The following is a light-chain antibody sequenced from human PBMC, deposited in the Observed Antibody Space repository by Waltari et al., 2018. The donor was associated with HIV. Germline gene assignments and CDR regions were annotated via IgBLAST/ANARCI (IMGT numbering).Light chain of an antibody. Sequence: QSALTQPPSASGSPGQSVTISCTGTSSDVGGYNYVSWYQQHPGKAPKLMLYEVSKRPAGVPCRFAGSKSGNTASLTVSGLQAEDEADYYCSSYAGSNNFGVFGGGTKLTVL. CDR1: SSDVGGYNY. CDR2: EVS. V-gene: IGLV2-8*01. J-gene: IGLJ2*01. CDR3: SSYAGSNNFGV.